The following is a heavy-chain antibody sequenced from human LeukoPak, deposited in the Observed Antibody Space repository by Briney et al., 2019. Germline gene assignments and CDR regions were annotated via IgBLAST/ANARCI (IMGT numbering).Heavy chain of an antibody. CDR1: GFTFRKYG. CDR3: ARDGRN. Sequence: LPGGSLRLSCAASGFTFRKYGIHWVRQAPGKGLEWVAFIRYDGSIKYYVDSVKGRFTISRDNSKNTLYLQMNSLRAEDTAVYYCARDGRNWGQGTLVTVSS. D-gene: IGHD1-1*01. CDR2: IRYDGSIK. J-gene: IGHJ4*02. V-gene: IGHV3-30*02.